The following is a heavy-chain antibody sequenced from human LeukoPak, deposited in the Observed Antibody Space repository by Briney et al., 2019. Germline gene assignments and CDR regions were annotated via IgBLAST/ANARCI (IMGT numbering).Heavy chain of an antibody. CDR2: IIPMIGKP. V-gene: IGHV1-69*05. D-gene: IGHD2/OR15-2a*01. CDR1: GGTFRTHA. Sequence: GASVKVSCKVLGGTFRTHAISWVRQAPGQGFEWVGGIIPMIGKPHYAQQLQGRITITTDESTSTVHMELSSLRSEDTAVYFCARDGCSTTFCNTNWFGPWGQGTLVTVSS. J-gene: IGHJ5*02. CDR3: ARDGCSTTFCNTNWFGP.